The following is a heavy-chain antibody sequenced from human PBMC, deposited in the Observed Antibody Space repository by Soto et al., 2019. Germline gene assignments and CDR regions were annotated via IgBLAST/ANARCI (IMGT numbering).Heavy chain of an antibody. CDR2: IHYSGGT. V-gene: IGHV4-59*02. CDR1: GASVISHS. D-gene: IGHD3-10*01. J-gene: IGHJ5*02. Sequence: PSETLSLTCSVTGASVISHSCSFIRHSPWKGLEWIGYIHYSGGTNYTPSLRSRVTISVETSKNQLSLNLTSLTAADTAVYYCARGGTSGSAVYNWFDPWGQGTLVTVS. CDR3: ARGGTSGSAVYNWFDP.